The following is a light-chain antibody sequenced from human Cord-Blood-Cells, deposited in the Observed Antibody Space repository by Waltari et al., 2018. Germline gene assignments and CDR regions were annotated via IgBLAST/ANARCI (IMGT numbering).Light chain of an antibody. V-gene: IGLV2-14*01. CDR2: DVS. CDR1: SRDVGGYNY. Sequence: QSALTQPASVSGSPGQSITISCTGTSRDVGGYNYVSWYQQHPGKAPELKIYDVSNRPSGVSNRFSGSTSGNTAALTISGLQAEDEADYYCSSYTSCSTYVFGTGTKVTVL. J-gene: IGLJ1*01. CDR3: SSYTSCSTYV.